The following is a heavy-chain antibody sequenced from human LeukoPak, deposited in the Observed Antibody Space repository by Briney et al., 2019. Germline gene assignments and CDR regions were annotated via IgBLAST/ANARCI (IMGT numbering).Heavy chain of an antibody. CDR3: AKDIELELHRGFDY. V-gene: IGHV3-30*18. CDR1: GFTFSSYG. CDR2: ISYDGSNK. Sequence: GGSLRLSCAASGFTFSSYGMHWVRQAPGKGLEWVAVISYDGSNKYYADSVKGRFTISRDNSKNTLYLQMNSLRAEDTAVYYCAKDIELELHRGFDYWGQGTLVTVSS. J-gene: IGHJ4*02. D-gene: IGHD1-7*01.